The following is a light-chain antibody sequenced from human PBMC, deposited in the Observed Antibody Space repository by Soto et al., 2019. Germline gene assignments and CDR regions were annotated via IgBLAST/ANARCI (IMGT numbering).Light chain of an antibody. CDR1: QSIGSNY. V-gene: IGKV3-20*01. J-gene: IGKJ1*01. CDR3: QQYDTSPRT. Sequence: EIVLTQSPGTLSLSPGERATLSCRASQSIGSNYLAWYQQKPGQAPRLLIYVASIRAPGIPDRFSGSGSGTXFXLTISRLEPEDFAVYYCQQYDTSPRTFGQGTKVEFK. CDR2: VAS.